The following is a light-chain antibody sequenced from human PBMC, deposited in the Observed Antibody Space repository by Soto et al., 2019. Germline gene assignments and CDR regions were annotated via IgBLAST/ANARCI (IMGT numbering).Light chain of an antibody. CDR3: QQYNNWPPN. V-gene: IGKV3-15*01. CDR1: QSVSSN. J-gene: IGKJ5*01. Sequence: EIVMTQSPATLSVSPGERATLSCRASQSVSSNLAWYQQKPGQAPRLLIYGASTRATGISARFSGSGSGTEFTLPISSLQSEDFAVYYCQQYNNWPPNFGQGTRLEIK. CDR2: GAS.